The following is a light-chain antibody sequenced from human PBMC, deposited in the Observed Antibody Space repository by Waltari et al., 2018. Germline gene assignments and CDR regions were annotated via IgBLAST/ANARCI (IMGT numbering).Light chain of an antibody. J-gene: IGKJ1*01. CDR2: GAS. V-gene: IGKV3-20*01. CDR1: QSVSRV. Sequence: ATITCRASQSVSRVLAWCQQMPGQAPRLRLDGASNRATGNPDRFRGSGSWTEFRLTISRQEPADSAMYYCQRYVRVPATFGQETKVEIK. CDR3: QRYVRVPAT.